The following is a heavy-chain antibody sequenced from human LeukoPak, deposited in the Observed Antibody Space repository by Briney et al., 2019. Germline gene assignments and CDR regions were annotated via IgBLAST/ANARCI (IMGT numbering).Heavy chain of an antibody. J-gene: IGHJ3*02. CDR1: GFTFSSYS. V-gene: IGHV3-21*04. CDR3: ARGGLRRDDAFDI. Sequence: GGSLRLSCAASGFTFSSYSMNWVRQAPGKGLEWVSSISSSSSYIYYADSVKGRFTISRDNAKNSLYLQMNSLRAEDTAVYYCARGGLRRDDAFDIWGQGTMVTVSS. CDR2: ISSSSSYI. D-gene: IGHD5/OR15-5a*01.